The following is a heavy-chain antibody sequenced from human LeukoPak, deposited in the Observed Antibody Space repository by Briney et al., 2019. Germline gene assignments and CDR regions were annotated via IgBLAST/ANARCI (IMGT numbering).Heavy chain of an antibody. CDR1: GFTFEDYA. Sequence: GGSLRLSCAVSGFTFEDYAMHWARQAPGKGLEWVSLIGWDGSRTYYADSVKGRFTISRDNSKNSLYLQMNSLRVEDTALYFCAKDRRLKVHDYYYYGMDVWGQGTTVTVSS. J-gene: IGHJ6*02. V-gene: IGHV3-43D*03. CDR3: AKDRRLKVHDYYYYGMDV. CDR2: IGWDGSRT.